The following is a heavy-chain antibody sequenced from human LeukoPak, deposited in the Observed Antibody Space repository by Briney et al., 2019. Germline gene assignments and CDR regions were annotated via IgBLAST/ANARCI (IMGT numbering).Heavy chain of an antibody. V-gene: IGHV1-2*02. CDR2: INPNTGGT. CDR3: ARGQHRIAAPGTGFDY. CDR1: GYTFTSYD. Sequence: ASVKVSCKASGYTFTSYDINWVRQATGQGLEWMGWINPNTGGTNYAQKFQGRVTMTSDTSISTAYMELSRLRAEDTAVYYCARGQHRIAAPGTGFDYWGQGALVTVSS. D-gene: IGHD6-13*01. J-gene: IGHJ4*02.